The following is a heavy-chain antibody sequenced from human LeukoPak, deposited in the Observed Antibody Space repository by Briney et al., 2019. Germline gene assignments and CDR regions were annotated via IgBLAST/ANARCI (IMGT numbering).Heavy chain of an antibody. CDR1: GFRFSTYA. CDR2: INYNGASS. D-gene: IGHD3-10*02. CDR3: SRDLGKNTLMFWEPPEGQRGYFDS. J-gene: IGHJ4*02. V-gene: IGHV3-64*01. Sequence: GGSLRLSCEASGFRFSTYAMHWVRQAPGKGLKYVASINYNGASSTYERSVRGRFTISRDNSKNTVFLQMDHLRAEDMGIYFCSRDLGKNTLMFWEPPEGQRGYFDSWGQGTLVTVSP.